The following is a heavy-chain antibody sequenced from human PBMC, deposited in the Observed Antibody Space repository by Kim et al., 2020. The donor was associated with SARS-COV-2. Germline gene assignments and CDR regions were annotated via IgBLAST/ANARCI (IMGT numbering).Heavy chain of an antibody. D-gene: IGHD7-27*01. V-gene: IGHV4-59*08. Sequence: SETLSLTCTVSGDSMSADYWNWIRQSPGKGLEWIGYVYFRGTTSYNPSLKSRVTISIDMLKSQFSLKLNSVTAADTAVYYCARRETRDLFTSDWGFFDYWGQGSLVTVSS. CDR2: VYFRGTT. CDR3: ARRETRDLFTSDWGFFDY. CDR1: GDSMSADY. J-gene: IGHJ4*02.